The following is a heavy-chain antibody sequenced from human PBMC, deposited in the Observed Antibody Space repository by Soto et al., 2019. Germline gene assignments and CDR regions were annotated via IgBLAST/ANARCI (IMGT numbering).Heavy chain of an antibody. D-gene: IGHD2-8*01. CDR1: GDSVSSNSAA. V-gene: IGHV6-1*01. CDR2: TSYRSKWYN. Sequence: SQTLSLTCAISGDSVSSNSAAWNWIRQSPSRGLEWLGRTSYRSKWYNDYAVSVKSRITINPDTSKNQFSLQLNSVIPEDTAVYYCARDCTNGVCYPSYHYGMDVWGQGTTVTVSS. CDR3: ARDCTNGVCYPSYHYGMDV. J-gene: IGHJ6*02.